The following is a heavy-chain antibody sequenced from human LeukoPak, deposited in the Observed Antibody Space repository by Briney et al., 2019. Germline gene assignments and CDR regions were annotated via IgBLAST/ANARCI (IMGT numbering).Heavy chain of an antibody. J-gene: IGHJ6*03. CDR1: GFTFSSYT. CDR3: ARGVRGVYYMDV. Sequence: GGSLRLSCAASGFTFSSYTMNWVRQAPGKGLEWVSSISSSSSYIYYADSVKGRFTISRDNAKKSLYLQMNSLRAEDTAVYYCARGVRGVYYMDVWGKGTTVTISS. D-gene: IGHD3-10*01. V-gene: IGHV3-21*01. CDR2: ISSSSSYI.